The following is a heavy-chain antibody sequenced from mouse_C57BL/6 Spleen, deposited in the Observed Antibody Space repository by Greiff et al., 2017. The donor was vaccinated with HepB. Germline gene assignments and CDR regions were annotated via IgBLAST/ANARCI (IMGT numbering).Heavy chain of an antibody. CDR1: GYTFTSYW. J-gene: IGHJ1*03. D-gene: IGHD2-5*01. Sequence: QVQLQQPGAELVKPGASVKLSCKASGYTFTSYWMHWVKQRPGQGLEWIGMIHPNSGSTNYNEKFKSKATLTVDKSSSTAYMQRSSLTSEDSAVYYCARSDYYSNYVLVDVWGTGTTVTVSS. CDR3: ARSDYYSNYVLVDV. CDR2: IHPNSGST. V-gene: IGHV1-64*01.